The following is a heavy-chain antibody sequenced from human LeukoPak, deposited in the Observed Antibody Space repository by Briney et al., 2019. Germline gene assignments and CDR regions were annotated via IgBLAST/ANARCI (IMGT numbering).Heavy chain of an antibody. V-gene: IGHV1-69*06. D-gene: IGHD3-10*01. CDR2: IIPIFGTT. CDR3: ARPRFPYYRLSGADYQYMDV. Sequence: ASVKVSCKASGGTFSNYAINWVRQAPGQGLEWMGGIIPIFGTTNHAQKFQGRVRITADKSTSTAYMELSSLRSEDTAVYYCARPRFPYYRLSGADYQYMDVWGKGTTVTVSS. J-gene: IGHJ6*03. CDR1: GGTFSNYA.